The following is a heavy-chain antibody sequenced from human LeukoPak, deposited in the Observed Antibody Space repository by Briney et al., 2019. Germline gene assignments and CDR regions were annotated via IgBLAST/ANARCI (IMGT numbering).Heavy chain of an antibody. V-gene: IGHV4-34*01. CDR1: GGSFSGYY. D-gene: IGHD3-10*01. CDR2: INHSGST. J-gene: IGHJ3*02. CDR3: ASYLPMVQGNDAFDI. Sequence: PSETLFLTCAVYGGSFSGYYWCWIRQPPGKGLEWIGEINHSGSTNYNPSLKSRVTISVDTSKNQFSLKLSSVTAADTAVYYCASYLPMVQGNDAFDIWGQGTMVTVSS.